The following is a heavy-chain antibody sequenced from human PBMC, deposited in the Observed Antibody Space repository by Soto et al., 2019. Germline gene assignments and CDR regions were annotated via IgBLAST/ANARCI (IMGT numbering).Heavy chain of an antibody. CDR1: GYTFTSYG. CDR3: AREWFGELLNYYHYGMDV. Sequence: ASVKVSCKASGYTFTSYGISWVRQAPGQGLEWMGWISAYNGNTNYAQKLQGRVTMTTDTSTSTAYMELRSLRSDDTAVYYCAREWFGELLNYYHYGMDVWGQGTTVTVSS. CDR2: ISAYNGNT. J-gene: IGHJ6*02. D-gene: IGHD3-10*01. V-gene: IGHV1-18*01.